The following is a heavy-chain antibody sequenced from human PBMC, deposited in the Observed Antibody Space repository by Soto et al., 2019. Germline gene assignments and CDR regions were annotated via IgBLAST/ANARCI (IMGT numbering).Heavy chain of an antibody. CDR3: AHYDSSGYFSHFDS. J-gene: IGHJ4*02. Sequence: QIALQESGPTVVKPTQTLTLTCTFSGFSLTTTGVGVGWILHAPGKALEWLAMVYWNDERRYSPSLKSRLTITQDTSKNQVVLTMTYMDPVDTATYFCAHYDSSGYFSHFDSWGQGTLVTVSS. V-gene: IGHV2-5*01. D-gene: IGHD3-22*01. CDR1: GFSLTTTGVG. CDR2: VYWNDER.